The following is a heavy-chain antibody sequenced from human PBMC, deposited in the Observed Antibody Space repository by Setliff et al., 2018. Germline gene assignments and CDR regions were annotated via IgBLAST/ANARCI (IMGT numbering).Heavy chain of an antibody. CDR3: ARDSRGLVPAAIEGSYYYYGMDV. CDR1: GYTFNSYG. CDR2: IIPIFGTA. Sequence: ASVKVSCKTSGYTFNSYGYSWVRQAPGQGLEWMGGIIPIFGTANYAQKFQGRVTITADESTSTAYMELSSLRSEDTAVYYCARDSRGLVPAAIEGSYYYYGMDVWGQGTTVTVSS. D-gene: IGHD2-2*02. J-gene: IGHJ6*02. V-gene: IGHV1-69*13.